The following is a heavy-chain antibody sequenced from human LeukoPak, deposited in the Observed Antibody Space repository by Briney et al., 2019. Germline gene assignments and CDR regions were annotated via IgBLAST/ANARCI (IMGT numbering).Heavy chain of an antibody. CDR3: ARGEPGYCSGGSCYPFDY. CDR1: GGSFSGYY. CDR2: INHSGST. J-gene: IGHJ4*02. V-gene: IGHV4-34*01. D-gene: IGHD2-15*01. Sequence: PSETLSLTCAVYGGSFSGYYWSWIRQPPGKGLEWIGEINHSGSTNYNPSLKSRVTISVDTSKNQFSLKLSSVTAADTAVYHCARGEPGYCSGGSCYPFDYWGQGTLVTVSS.